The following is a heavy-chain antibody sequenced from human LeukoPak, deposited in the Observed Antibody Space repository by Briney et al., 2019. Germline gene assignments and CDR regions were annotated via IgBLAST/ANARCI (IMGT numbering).Heavy chain of an antibody. Sequence: SETLSLTCAVYGGSFSGYYWSWIRQPPGKGLEWIGEINHSGSTNYNPSLKSRVTISVDTSKNQFSLKLTSVTAADTAVYYCARGVTTGYYYYYYMDVWGKGTTVTVSS. CDR3: ARGVTTGYYYYYYMDV. CDR1: GGSFSGYY. D-gene: IGHD4-11*01. J-gene: IGHJ6*03. V-gene: IGHV4-34*01. CDR2: INHSGST.